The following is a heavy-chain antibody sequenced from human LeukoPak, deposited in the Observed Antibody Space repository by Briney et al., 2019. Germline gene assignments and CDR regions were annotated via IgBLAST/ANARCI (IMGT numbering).Heavy chain of an antibody. CDR1: GFTFSSYA. Sequence: GGSLRLSCAASGFTFSSYAMHWVRQAPGKGLEWVAVISYDGSNKYYADSVKGRFTISRDNSKNTLYLQMNSLRAEDTAVYYCARVPYCGGDCYYDYWGQGTQVTVSS. CDR2: ISYDGSNK. V-gene: IGHV3-30-3*01. J-gene: IGHJ4*02. CDR3: ARVPYCGGDCYYDY. D-gene: IGHD2-21*02.